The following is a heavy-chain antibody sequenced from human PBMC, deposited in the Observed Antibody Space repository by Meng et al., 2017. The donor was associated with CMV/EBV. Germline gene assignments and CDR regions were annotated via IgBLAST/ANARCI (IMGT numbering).Heavy chain of an antibody. J-gene: IGHJ4*02. Sequence: SETLSLTCAVSGGSISSSNWWSWVRQPPGKGLEWIGEIYHSGSTNYNPSLKSRVTISVDTSKNQFSLKLSSVTAADTAVYYCARSDSSGYYYFDYWGQGTLVTVSS. CDR2: IYHSGST. CDR1: GGSISSSNW. V-gene: IGHV4-4*02. D-gene: IGHD3-22*01. CDR3: ARSDSSGYYYFDY.